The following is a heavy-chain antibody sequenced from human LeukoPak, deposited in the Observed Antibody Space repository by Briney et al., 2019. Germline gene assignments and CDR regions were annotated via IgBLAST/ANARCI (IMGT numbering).Heavy chain of an antibody. Sequence: ASVKVSCKASGYTFTSYGISGVRQAPGQGLEWMGWISAYNGNTNNAQKLQGRVTMTTDTSTSTAYMELRSLRSDDTAVYYCARVGAYCSGGSCYLDYWGQGTLVTVSS. D-gene: IGHD2-15*01. J-gene: IGHJ4*02. V-gene: IGHV1-18*01. CDR2: ISAYNGNT. CDR3: ARVGAYCSGGSCYLDY. CDR1: GYTFTSYG.